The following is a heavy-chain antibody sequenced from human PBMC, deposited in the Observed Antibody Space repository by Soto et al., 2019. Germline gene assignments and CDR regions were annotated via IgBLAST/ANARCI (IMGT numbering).Heavy chain of an antibody. D-gene: IGHD6-19*01. CDR1: GGSISSYY. Sequence: SETLSLTCTVSGGSISSYYWSWIRQPPGKGLEWIGYICYSGSTNYNPSLKSRVTISVDTSKNQFSLKLSSVTAADTAVYYCARVVGGGSGWPDAFDIWAQRTMVTVSS. CDR3: ARVVGGGSGWPDAFDI. J-gene: IGHJ3*02. V-gene: IGHV4-59*01. CDR2: ICYSGST.